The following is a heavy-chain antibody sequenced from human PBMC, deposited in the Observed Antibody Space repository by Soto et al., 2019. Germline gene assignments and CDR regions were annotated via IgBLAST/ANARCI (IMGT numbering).Heavy chain of an antibody. CDR3: ARDGGSGKAVAGIKYSDMDV. CDR2: IYIDGST. J-gene: IGHJ6*04. Sequence: DVQLVDSGVYLIQPGGSLRLSCGASGFTVSGNSLIWVRQAPGKGLEWVSYIYIDGSTYYADSVRGRFTLTRDNSKNTMYLQMNNLRGEDTAVYYCARDGGSGKAVAGIKYSDMDVWGKGNTVNVSS. D-gene: IGHD6-19*01. CDR1: GFTVSGNS. V-gene: IGHV3-53*01.